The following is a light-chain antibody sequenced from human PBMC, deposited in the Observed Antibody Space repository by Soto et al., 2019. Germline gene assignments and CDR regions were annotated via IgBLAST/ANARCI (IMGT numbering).Light chain of an antibody. Sequence: EIVMTQSPDTLSVSPGERATLSCRASQSVSSNLAWYQQKPGQAPRLLIFDTSTRAAGIPARFSGSGSGTVFPLTISGLQSEDFVLYFCQQYKDCPRVTFGQGTKVEIK. CDR1: QSVSSN. J-gene: IGKJ1*01. V-gene: IGKV3-15*01. CDR2: DTS. CDR3: QQYKDCPRVT.